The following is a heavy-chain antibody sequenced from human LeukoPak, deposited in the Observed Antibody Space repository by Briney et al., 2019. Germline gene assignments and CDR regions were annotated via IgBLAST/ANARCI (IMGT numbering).Heavy chain of an antibody. CDR1: GYRFSGYF. D-gene: IGHD7-27*01. J-gene: IGHJ4*02. V-gene: IGHV1-2*02. CDR2: IKPDTGRT. CDR3: ARLIIGAARGLDY. Sequence: GASVKVSCKASGYRFSGYFIHWVRQAPGQGLEWMGCIKPDTGRTNYARKFQGRVTITSDTSVSAASMELSGLRPDDTALYYCARLIIGAARGLDYWGQGTLVTVSS.